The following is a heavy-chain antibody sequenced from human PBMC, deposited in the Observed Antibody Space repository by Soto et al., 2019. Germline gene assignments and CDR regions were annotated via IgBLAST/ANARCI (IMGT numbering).Heavy chain of an antibody. CDR3: ARAGGYDFWSGYYIPDYYYYYMDV. D-gene: IGHD3-3*01. CDR2: IYYSGST. J-gene: IGHJ6*03. V-gene: IGHV4-59*01. CDR1: GGSISSYY. Sequence: SQTLSLTCTVSGGSISSYYWSWIRQPPGKGLEWIGYIYYSGSTNYNPSLKSRVTISVDTSKNQFSLKLSSVTAADTAVYYCARAGGYDFWSGYYIPDYYYYYMDVLGKGTTVT.